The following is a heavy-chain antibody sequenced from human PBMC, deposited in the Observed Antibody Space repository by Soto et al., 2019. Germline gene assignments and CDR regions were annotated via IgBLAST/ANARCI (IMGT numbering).Heavy chain of an antibody. Sequence: EAQLVESGGGLVQPGGSLRLSCEASGFTFRDSWMSWVRQAPGKGPEWVANINGDGSVKNYVDSLKGRFTISRDNARNSLYVQINSLRGEDSAVYYCARDRGYSAFDIWGQGTMVIVSS. CDR1: GFTFRDSW. V-gene: IGHV3-7*01. J-gene: IGHJ3*02. D-gene: IGHD5-12*01. CDR3: ARDRGYSAFDI. CDR2: INGDGSVK.